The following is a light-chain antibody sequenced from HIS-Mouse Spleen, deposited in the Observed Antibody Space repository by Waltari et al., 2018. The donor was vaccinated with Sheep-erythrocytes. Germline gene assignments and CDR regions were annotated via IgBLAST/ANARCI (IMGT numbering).Light chain of an antibody. J-gene: IGLJ3*02. V-gene: IGLV2-23*01. CDR1: SSDVGSYNL. Sequence: QSALTQPASVSGSPGQSITISCTGTSSDVGSYNLVSWYQQHPGKAPNPMIYEGSKRPSGVSKRFSGSKSGNTASLTISGLQAEDEADYYCCSYAGSSTPWVFGGGTKLTVL. CDR2: EGS. CDR3: CSYAGSSTPWV.